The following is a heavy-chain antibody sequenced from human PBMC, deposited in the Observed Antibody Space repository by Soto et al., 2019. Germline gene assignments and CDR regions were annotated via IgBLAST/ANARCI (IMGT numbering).Heavy chain of an antibody. D-gene: IGHD2-21*01. CDR3: AGNTYHGLDV. CDR1: GFSLRSFW. Sequence: GGSLRLSCIGSGFSLRSFWTHWVRQGPGKGLTWVARVNPDGSRTTYADSVKGRFTIPRDNAENTLFLEMSSLRVEDTRVYHCAGNTYHGLDVWGQGTTVTVSS. CDR2: VNPDGSRT. V-gene: IGHV3-74*01. J-gene: IGHJ6*02.